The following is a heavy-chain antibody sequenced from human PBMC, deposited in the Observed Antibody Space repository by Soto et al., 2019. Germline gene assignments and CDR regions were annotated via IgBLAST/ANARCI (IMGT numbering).Heavy chain of an antibody. V-gene: IGHV5-51*01. D-gene: IGHD3-3*01. CDR3: ARPPNDFWGGYSLDY. CDR2: IYPGDSDT. CDR1: GYSFTSYW. J-gene: IGHJ4*02. Sequence: GESLKISCKGSGYSFTSYWIGWVRQMPGKGLEWMGIIYPGDSDTRYSPSFQGQVTISADKSISTAYLQWSSLKASDTAMYYCARPPNDFWGGYSLDYGGQGPLVTVPS.